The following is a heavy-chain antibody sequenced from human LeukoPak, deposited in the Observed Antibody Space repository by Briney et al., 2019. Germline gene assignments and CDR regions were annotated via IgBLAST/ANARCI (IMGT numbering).Heavy chain of an antibody. D-gene: IGHD6-13*01. CDR2: IQDDGSEK. V-gene: IGHV3-7*03. J-gene: IGHJ4*02. CDR3: ARDSGIAAAGRDFGY. Sequence: GGSLRLSCAASGFNFSIHWMTWVRQAPGKGLEWVANIQDDGSEKNYVGSVKGRFIISRDNAKNSLYLQMNSLRAEDTAVYYCARDSGIAAAGRDFGYWGQGTLVTVSS. CDR1: GFNFSIHW.